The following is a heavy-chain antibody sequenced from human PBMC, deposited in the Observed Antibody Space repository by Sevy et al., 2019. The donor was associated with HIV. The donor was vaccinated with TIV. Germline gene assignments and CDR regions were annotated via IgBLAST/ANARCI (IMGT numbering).Heavy chain of an antibody. CDR3: ARGGPNQHQLDYFDY. J-gene: IGHJ4*02. D-gene: IGHD6-13*01. CDR2: SGST. CDR1: GVSXSNYY. Sequence: SETLSLTCTVSGVSXSNYYWAWIRQPPGKGLECVGFSGSTNYNPSLKSRVTTSVDTSKNHFSLKLSSVTVADTAIYYCARGGPNQHQLDYFDYWGQGTLVTVSS. V-gene: IGHV4-59*01.